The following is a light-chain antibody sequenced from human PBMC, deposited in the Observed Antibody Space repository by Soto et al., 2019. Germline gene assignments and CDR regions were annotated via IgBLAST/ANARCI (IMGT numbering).Light chain of an antibody. J-gene: IGLJ1*01. CDR1: STDVGGYKY. Sequence: QSALTQPASMSGSPGQSITISCTGTSTDVGGYKYVSWYQQHPGKAPKLMIYDVTSRPSGISNRFSGSKSGNTAFLIISGLQAEDEADYYCISYTSSDTYVFGTGTRSPS. CDR2: DVT. CDR3: ISYTSSDTYV. V-gene: IGLV2-14*01.